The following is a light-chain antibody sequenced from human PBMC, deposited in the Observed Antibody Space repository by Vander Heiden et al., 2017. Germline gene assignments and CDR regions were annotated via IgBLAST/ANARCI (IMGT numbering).Light chain of an antibody. Sequence: DIVMTQSPDSLAVSLGHRATINCKSSQSVLYSSNNKNYLAWYQQKPGQPPKLLIYWASTRESGVPDRFSGSGSGTDFTLTISSLQAEDVAVYYCQQYYSTPYTFGQGTKLEIK. CDR3: QQYYSTPYT. J-gene: IGKJ2*01. V-gene: IGKV4-1*01. CDR1: QSVLYSSNNKNY. CDR2: WAS.